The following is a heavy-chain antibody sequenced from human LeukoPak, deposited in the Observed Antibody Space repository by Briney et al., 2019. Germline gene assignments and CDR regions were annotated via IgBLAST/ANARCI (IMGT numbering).Heavy chain of an antibody. CDR2: IKSDGSTT. CDR3: AKALSSGWLYYFDY. Sequence: GGSLRLSCAASGFTFNNHWMHWVRQAPGKGLVWVSRIKSDGSTTSYADSVKGRFTISRDNAKNTLYLQMNSLRAEDTAVYYCAKALSSGWLYYFDYWGQGTLVTVSS. V-gene: IGHV3-74*01. D-gene: IGHD6-19*01. CDR1: GFTFNNHW. J-gene: IGHJ4*02.